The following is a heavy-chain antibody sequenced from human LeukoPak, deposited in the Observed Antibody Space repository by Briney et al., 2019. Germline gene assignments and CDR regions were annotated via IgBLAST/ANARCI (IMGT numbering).Heavy chain of an antibody. Sequence: ASVKVSCKASGDTLTGYYIHWVRQAPRQGLEWMGCFDPNTGATHYAQKFQGRVTMTRDTSIDTDFLELRSLISDATALYYCAGYTVVRGLTLSAFDIWGQGTMVTVSS. CDR2: FDPNTGAT. J-gene: IGHJ3*02. V-gene: IGHV1-2*02. CDR3: AGYTVVRGLTLSAFDI. D-gene: IGHD3-10*01. CDR1: GDTLTGYY.